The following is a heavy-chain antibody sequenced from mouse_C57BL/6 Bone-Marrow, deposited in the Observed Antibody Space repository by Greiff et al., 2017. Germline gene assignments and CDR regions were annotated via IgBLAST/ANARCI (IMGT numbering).Heavy chain of an antibody. CDR1: GYTFTDYE. CDR3: TRLNWYYFDY. V-gene: IGHV1-15*01. J-gene: IGHJ2*01. D-gene: IGHD4-1*01. CDR2: IDPETGGT. Sequence: VQLVESGAELVRPGASVTLSCKASGYTFTDYEMHWVKQTPVHGLEWIGAIDPETGGTAYNQKFKGKTILTADTSSSTAYMELRSLTSEDSAVYYCTRLNWYYFDYWGQGTTLTVSS.